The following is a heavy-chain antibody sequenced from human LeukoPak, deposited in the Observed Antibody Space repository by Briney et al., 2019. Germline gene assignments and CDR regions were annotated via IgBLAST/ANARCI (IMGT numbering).Heavy chain of an antibody. J-gene: IGHJ4*02. Sequence: GGSLRLSCAASGFTFSSYAMRWVRQAPGKGLEWVAVISYDGSNKYYADSVKGRFTISRDNSKNTLYLQMNSLRAEDTAVYYCARDPGDYYDSSGFLDYWGQGTLVTVSS. CDR1: GFTFSSYA. D-gene: IGHD3-22*01. CDR2: ISYDGSNK. CDR3: ARDPGDYYDSSGFLDY. V-gene: IGHV3-30*04.